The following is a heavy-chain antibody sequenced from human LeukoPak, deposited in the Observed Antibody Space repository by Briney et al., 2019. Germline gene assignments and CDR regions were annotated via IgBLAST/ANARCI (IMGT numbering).Heavy chain of an antibody. Sequence: PSETLSLTCTVSGGSISSYYWSWIRQPPGKGLEWIGYIYYSGSTNYNPSLKSRVTISVDTSKNQFSLKLSPVTAADTAVYYCARYEAGYYDILTGRNWFDPWGQGTLVTVSS. CDR1: GGSISSYY. D-gene: IGHD3-9*01. V-gene: IGHV4-59*08. CDR2: IYYSGST. CDR3: ARYEAGYYDILTGRNWFDP. J-gene: IGHJ5*02.